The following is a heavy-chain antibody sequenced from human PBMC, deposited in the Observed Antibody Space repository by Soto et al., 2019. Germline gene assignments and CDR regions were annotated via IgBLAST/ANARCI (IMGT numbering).Heavy chain of an antibody. Sequence: QVQLQESGPGLVKPSQTLSLTCTVSGGSISSGDYYWSWIRQPPGKGLEWIGYIYYSGSTYYHQSLKSPVTISVYTSKNQFSLNLSSVTAADTAVYYCARDHDSYGPPGSYYYCMDVWGQGTTVTVSS. CDR1: GGSISSGDYY. V-gene: IGHV4-30-4*01. CDR2: IYYSGST. CDR3: ARDHDSYGPPGSYYYCMDV. J-gene: IGHJ6*02. D-gene: IGHD5-18*01.